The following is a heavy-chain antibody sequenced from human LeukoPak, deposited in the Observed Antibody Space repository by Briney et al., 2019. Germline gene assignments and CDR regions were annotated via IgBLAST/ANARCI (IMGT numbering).Heavy chain of an antibody. V-gene: IGHV3-74*03. CDR1: GFTFSNYW. Sequence: GGSLRLSCAASGFTFSNYWMHWVRQAPGKGLLWVSHINTDGSSTTYADSVKGRFTISRDNSKNTLYLQMNSLRAEDTAVYYCAMSESSSTSWGYYFDYWGQGTLVTVSS. CDR3: AMSESSSTSWGYYFDY. D-gene: IGHD2-2*01. CDR2: INTDGSST. J-gene: IGHJ4*02.